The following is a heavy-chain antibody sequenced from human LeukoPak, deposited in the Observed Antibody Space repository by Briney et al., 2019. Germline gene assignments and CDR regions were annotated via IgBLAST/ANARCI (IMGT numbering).Heavy chain of an antibody. Sequence: GESLKISCKGSGYSFTSYWIGWVRQMPGKGLEWMGIIYPGDSDTRYSPSFQGQVTISADKSISTAYLQWSSLKASDTAMYYCARHFAVAGNLDAFDIWGQGTMVTVSS. D-gene: IGHD6-19*01. V-gene: IGHV5-51*01. CDR2: IYPGDSDT. CDR3: ARHFAVAGNLDAFDI. J-gene: IGHJ3*02. CDR1: GYSFTSYW.